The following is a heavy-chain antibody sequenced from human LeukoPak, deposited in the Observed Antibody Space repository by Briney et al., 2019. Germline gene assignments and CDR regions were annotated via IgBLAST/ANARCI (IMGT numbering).Heavy chain of an antibody. CDR2: IRYDGSNK. CDR3: AKDPLLYYYGSGSHFDY. CDR1: GFTFSSYG. J-gene: IGHJ4*02. D-gene: IGHD3-10*01. Sequence: GGSLRLSCAASGFTFSSYGMHWVRQAPGKGLERVAFIRYDGSNKYYADSVKGRFTISRDNSKNMLYLQMNSLRAEDTAVYYCAKDPLLYYYGSGSHFDYWGQGTLVTVSS. V-gene: IGHV3-30*02.